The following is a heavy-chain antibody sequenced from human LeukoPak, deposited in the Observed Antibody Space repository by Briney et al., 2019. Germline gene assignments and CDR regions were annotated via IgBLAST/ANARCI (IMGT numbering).Heavy chain of an antibody. CDR3: AKGIYSSGWSYFDY. D-gene: IGHD6-19*01. CDR1: GFTFSIYA. J-gene: IGHJ4*01. V-gene: IGHV3-23*01. Sequence: PGGSLRLSCAASGFTFSIYAMNWVRQAPGKGLEWVSALSGSGGSAYYADSVKGRFTISRDNSKNTLYLQMNSLRAEDTAVYYCAKGIYSSGWSYFDYWGHGTLVTVSS. CDR2: LSGSGGSA.